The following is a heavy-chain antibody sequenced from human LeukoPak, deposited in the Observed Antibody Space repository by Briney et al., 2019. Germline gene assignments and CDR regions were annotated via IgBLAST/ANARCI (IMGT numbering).Heavy chain of an antibody. V-gene: IGHV4-4*07. D-gene: IGHD6-13*01. Sequence: KSSETLSLTCTVSGGSISSYYWSWIRQPAGKGLEWIGRIYTSGSTNYNPSLKSRVTMSVDTSKNQFSLKLSSVTAADTAVYHCARCIAAAGPNYYGMDVWGQGTTVTVSS. CDR2: IYTSGST. CDR1: GGSISSYY. CDR3: ARCIAAAGPNYYGMDV. J-gene: IGHJ6*02.